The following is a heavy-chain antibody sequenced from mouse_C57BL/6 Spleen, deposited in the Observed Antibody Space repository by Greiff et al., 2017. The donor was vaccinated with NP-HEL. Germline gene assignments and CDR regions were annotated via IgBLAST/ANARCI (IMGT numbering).Heavy chain of an antibody. V-gene: IGHV1-55*01. CDR2: IYPGSGST. CDR3: ASPLFDGSSFYAMDY. CDR1: GYTFTSYW. Sequence: QVQLQQPGAELVKPGASVKMSCKASGYTFTSYWITWVKQRPGQGLAWIGDIYPGSGSTNYNEKFKSKATLTVDPSSSTAYMQLRSLTSEDSAVYYCASPLFDGSSFYAMDYWGQGTSVTVSS. J-gene: IGHJ4*01. D-gene: IGHD1-1*01.